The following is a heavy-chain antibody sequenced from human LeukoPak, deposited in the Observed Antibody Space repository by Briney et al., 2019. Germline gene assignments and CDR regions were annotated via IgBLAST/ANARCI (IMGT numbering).Heavy chain of an antibody. CDR3: ARDEGGYEISGWFDP. V-gene: IGHV1-69*04. D-gene: IGHD5-12*01. CDR2: IIPILGIA. CDR1: GGTFSSYA. J-gene: IGHJ5*02. Sequence: SVKVSCKASGGTFSSYAISWVRQAPGQGLEWMGRIIPILGIANYAQKFQGRVTITADKSTSTAYMELSSLRSEDTAVYYCARDEGGYEISGWFDPWGQGTLVTVSS.